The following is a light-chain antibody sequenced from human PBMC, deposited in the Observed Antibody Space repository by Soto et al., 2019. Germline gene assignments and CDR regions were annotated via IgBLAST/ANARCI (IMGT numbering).Light chain of an antibody. CDR3: QQYNNWPA. CDR1: QCISTY. Sequence: IQLTQSPPSLSASVGDRVAITYRVSQCISTYLNCYRHKPGEVPNLLIYRVVKLQSGLPARLSGSGSGTEFTLTISSLQSEDFAVYYCQQYNNWPAFGQGTRLEIK. V-gene: IGKV1-27*01. J-gene: IGKJ5*01. CDR2: RVV.